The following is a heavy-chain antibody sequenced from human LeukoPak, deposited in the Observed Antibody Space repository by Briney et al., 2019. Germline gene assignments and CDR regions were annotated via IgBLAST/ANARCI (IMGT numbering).Heavy chain of an antibody. Sequence: PGGSLRLSCAASGFTFSDYFMSWIRQAPGKALEWISYISNSGSTRYYADSVKGRFTISRDNAKNSLYLQMNSLRAEDTAVYYCATGSQGGATQPFDYWGQGTLVAVSS. J-gene: IGHJ4*02. V-gene: IGHV3-11*01. CDR3: ATGSQGGATQPFDY. CDR1: GFTFSDYF. D-gene: IGHD1-26*01. CDR2: ISNSGSTR.